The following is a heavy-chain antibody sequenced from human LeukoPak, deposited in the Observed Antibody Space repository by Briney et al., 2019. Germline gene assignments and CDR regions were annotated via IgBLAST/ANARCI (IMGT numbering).Heavy chain of an antibody. V-gene: IGHV4-59*08. J-gene: IGHJ4*02. CDR3: ARHSLILTGYPFDY. D-gene: IGHD3-9*01. Sequence: ASETLSLTCTVSGGSISSYYWSWIRQPPGKGLEWIGYIYYSGSTKYNPSLKSQVIISVDTSKNQFSLKLSSVTAADTAVYYCARHSLILTGYPFDYWGQGTLVTVSS. CDR2: IYYSGST. CDR1: GGSISSYY.